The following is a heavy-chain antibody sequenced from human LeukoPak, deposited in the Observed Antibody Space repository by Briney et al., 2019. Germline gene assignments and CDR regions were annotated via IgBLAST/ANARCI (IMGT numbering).Heavy chain of an antibody. J-gene: IGHJ3*02. CDR1: GFTFSSYA. CDR2: ISYDGSNK. D-gene: IGHD2-2*01. Sequence: GGSLRLSCAASGFTFSSYAMHWVRQAPGKGLEWVAVISYDGSNKYYADPVKGRFTISRDNSKNTLYLQMNSLRAEDTAVYYCARYCSSTSCYSLYAFDIWGQGTMVTVSS. V-gene: IGHV3-30-3*01. CDR3: ARYCSSTSCYSLYAFDI.